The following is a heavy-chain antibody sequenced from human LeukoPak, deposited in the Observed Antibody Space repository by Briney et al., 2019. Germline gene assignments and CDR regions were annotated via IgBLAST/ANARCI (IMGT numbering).Heavy chain of an antibody. CDR2: INPNSGGT. D-gene: IGHD3-3*01. V-gene: IGHV1-2*02. CDR1: GYTFTGYY. J-gene: IGHJ3*02. Sequence: ASVKVSCKASGYTFTGYYMHWGRQAPGQGLEWMGWINPNSGGTNYGQKFQGRVTMTRDTSISTAYMELSRLRSDDTAVYYCASQSRSITIFGVVMTAHAFDIWGQGTMVTVSS. CDR3: ASQSRSITIFGVVMTAHAFDI.